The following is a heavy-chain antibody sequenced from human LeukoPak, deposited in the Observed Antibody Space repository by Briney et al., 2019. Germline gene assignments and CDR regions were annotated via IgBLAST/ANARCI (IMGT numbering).Heavy chain of an antibody. J-gene: IGHJ4*02. CDR3: ARSPHSSIAAAATEIDY. D-gene: IGHD6-13*01. V-gene: IGHV1-69*05. CDR1: GGTFSSYA. Sequence: SVKVSCKASGGTFSSYAISWVRQAPGQGLEWMGGIIPIFGTANYAQKLQGRVTMTTDTSTSTAYMELRSLRSDDTAVYYCARSPHSSIAAAATEIDYWGQGTLVTVSS. CDR2: IIPIFGTA.